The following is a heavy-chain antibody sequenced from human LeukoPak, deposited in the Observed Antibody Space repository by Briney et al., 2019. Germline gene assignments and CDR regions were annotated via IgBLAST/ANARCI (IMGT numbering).Heavy chain of an antibody. J-gene: IGHJ4*02. CDR1: GGTFSSYG. CDR3: ARESYYDSSGYPDY. D-gene: IGHD3-22*01. Sequence: ASVKVSCKASGGTFSSYGISWVRQAPGQGLEWMGWISAYNGNTNYAQKLQGRVTMTTDTSTSTAYMELRSLRSDDTAVYYCARESYYDSSGYPDYWGQGTLVTVSS. CDR2: ISAYNGNT. V-gene: IGHV1-18*01.